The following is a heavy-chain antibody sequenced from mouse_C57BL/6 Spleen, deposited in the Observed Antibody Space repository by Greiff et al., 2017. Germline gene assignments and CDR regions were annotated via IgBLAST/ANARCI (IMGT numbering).Heavy chain of an antibody. CDR1: GFNIKDYY. Sequence: VQLKESGAELVRPGASVKLSCTASGFNIKDYYMHWVKQRPDQGLEWIGRIDPEDGDTEYAPKFPGQATMTADTSSNTAYLQLSSLTSEDTAVYYCTITTVVRYFDVWGTGTTVTVSS. CDR2: IDPEDGDT. V-gene: IGHV14-1*01. D-gene: IGHD1-1*01. CDR3: TITTVVRYFDV. J-gene: IGHJ1*03.